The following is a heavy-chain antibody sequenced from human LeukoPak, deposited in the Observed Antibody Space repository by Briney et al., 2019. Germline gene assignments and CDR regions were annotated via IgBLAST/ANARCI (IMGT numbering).Heavy chain of an antibody. Sequence: GGSLRLSCAASGFTFSSYGMHWVRQAPGKGLEWVAVIWYDGSNKHYADSVKGRFTISRDNSKNTLYLQMNSLRAEDTAVYYCARDREVAAAGSAFDYWGQGTLVTVSS. CDR3: ARDREVAAAGSAFDY. V-gene: IGHV3-33*01. CDR2: IWYDGSNK. CDR1: GFTFSSYG. D-gene: IGHD6-13*01. J-gene: IGHJ4*02.